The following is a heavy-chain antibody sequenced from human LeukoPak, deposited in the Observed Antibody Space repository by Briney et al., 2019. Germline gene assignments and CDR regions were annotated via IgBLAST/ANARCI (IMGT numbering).Heavy chain of an antibody. V-gene: IGHV1-69*13. J-gene: IGHJ5*02. CDR2: IIPIFGTA. CDR1: GGTFSSYA. Sequence: SVKVSCKASGGTFSSYAISWVRQAPGQGLEWTGGIIPIFGTANYAQKFQGRVTITADESTSTAYMELSSLRSEDTAVYYCARDVGYCSGGSCYSNWFDPWGQGTLVTVSS. D-gene: IGHD2-15*01. CDR3: ARDVGYCSGGSCYSNWFDP.